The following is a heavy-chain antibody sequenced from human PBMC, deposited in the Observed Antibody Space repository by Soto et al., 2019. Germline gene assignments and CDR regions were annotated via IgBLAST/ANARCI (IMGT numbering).Heavy chain of an antibody. J-gene: IGHJ4*02. D-gene: IGHD3-16*01. Sequence: GGSLRLSCAASGFTVSSNYMSWVRQAPGKGLEWVSVIYSGGSTYYADSVKGRFTISRDNSKNTLYLQMNSLRAEDTAVYYCASTPMGERRDYWGQGTLVTVSS. CDR2: IYSGGST. CDR3: ASTPMGERRDY. V-gene: IGHV3-66*01. CDR1: GFTVSSNY.